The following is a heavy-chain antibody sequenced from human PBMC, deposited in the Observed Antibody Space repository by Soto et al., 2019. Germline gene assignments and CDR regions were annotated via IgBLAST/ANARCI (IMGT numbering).Heavy chain of an antibody. CDR3: ARRGYGSRWPNVYMDV. V-gene: IGHV3-30*14. Sequence: PGGSLRLSCAASGFTFRSFAMHWVRQAPGKGLECVSVITHNGSNKFYTNYLKGRFTISRDNSKNTFYLQIDSLRAEDMALYYCARRGYGSRWPNVYMDVWGKGTTVTVSS. CDR2: ITHNGSNK. J-gene: IGHJ6*03. D-gene: IGHD6-13*01. CDR1: GFTFRSFA.